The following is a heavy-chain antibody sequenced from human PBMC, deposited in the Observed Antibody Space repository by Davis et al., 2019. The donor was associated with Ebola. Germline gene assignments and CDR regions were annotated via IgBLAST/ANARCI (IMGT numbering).Heavy chain of an antibody. V-gene: IGHV3-48*01. CDR3: ARGSYSSGWYLHWYFDL. J-gene: IGHJ2*01. CDR2: ITTGSSTI. D-gene: IGHD6-19*01. Sequence: GESLKISCAASGFTFSSYSLSWVRQAPGKGLEWVAYITTGSSTIYFADSVKGRFAISRDDAKKSVYLQMNSLRAEDTAVYYCARGSYSSGWYLHWYFDLWGRGTLVTVSS. CDR1: GFTFSSYS.